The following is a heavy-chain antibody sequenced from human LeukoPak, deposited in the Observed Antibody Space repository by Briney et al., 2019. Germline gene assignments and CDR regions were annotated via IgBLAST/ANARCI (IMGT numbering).Heavy chain of an antibody. V-gene: IGHV3-23*01. Sequence: GGSLRLSCAASGFTVSINYMSWVRQAPGKGLEWVSAISGSGGSTYYADSVKGRFTISRDNSKNTLFLQMNSLRAEDTAVYYCAKAPPYSSGWFQYYFDYWGQGTLVTVSS. CDR3: AKAPPYSSGWFQYYFDY. J-gene: IGHJ4*02. CDR1: GFTVSINY. D-gene: IGHD6-19*01. CDR2: ISGSGGST.